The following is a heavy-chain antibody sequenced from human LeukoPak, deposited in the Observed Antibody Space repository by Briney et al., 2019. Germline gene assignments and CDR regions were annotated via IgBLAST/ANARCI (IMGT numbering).Heavy chain of an antibody. CDR1: GYTFTGYY. V-gene: IGHV1-2*02. CDR2: INPNSGGT. CDR3: ARGSYDSSDFEYFQH. D-gene: IGHD3-22*01. J-gene: IGHJ1*01. Sequence: ASVKVSCKASGYTFTGYYMHWVRQAPGQGLEWMGWINPNSGGTNYAQKFQGRVTMTRDTSISTAYMELSRLRSDDTAVYYCARGSYDSSDFEYFQHRGQGTLVTVSS.